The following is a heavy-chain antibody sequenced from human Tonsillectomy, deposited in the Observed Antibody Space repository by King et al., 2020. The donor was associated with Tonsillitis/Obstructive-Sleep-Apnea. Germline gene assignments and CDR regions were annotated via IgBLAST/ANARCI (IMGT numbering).Heavy chain of an antibody. CDR3: AKGPLCSSTRCYTLGAFDN. V-gene: IGHV3-23*04. Sequence: VQLVESGGGLVQPGGSLRLSCTASGLTFTYYAMSWVRQAPGKGLEWVSSISVSSNRTYYADSVKGRFTISRYNSKTPLYLQISSLRAEDTAVYYCAKGPLCSSTRCYTLGAFDNWGQGTLVTVSS. D-gene: IGHD2-2*02. J-gene: IGHJ4*02. CDR1: GLTFTYYA. CDR2: ISVSSNRT.